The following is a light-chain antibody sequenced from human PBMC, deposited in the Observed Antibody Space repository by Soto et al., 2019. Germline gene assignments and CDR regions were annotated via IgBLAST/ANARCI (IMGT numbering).Light chain of an antibody. CDR2: DTS. J-gene: IGKJ4*01. CDR3: QQYVSSPLT. CDR1: QSVSSRS. V-gene: IGKV3-20*01. Sequence: EIVLTQSPGTLSLSPGERATLSCRASQSVSSRSLAWYQQKPGQAPRLLIYDTSSRATGIPDRFSGSGSGTDFTLTISRLEPEDFAVYYCQQYVSSPLTFGGGTKVDI.